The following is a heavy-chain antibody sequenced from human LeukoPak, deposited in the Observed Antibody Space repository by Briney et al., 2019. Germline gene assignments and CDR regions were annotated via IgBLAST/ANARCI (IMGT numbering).Heavy chain of an antibody. CDR3: ARDRGYSYGYYYGMDV. Sequence: ASVKVSCRASGYTFTSYGISRVRQAPGQELEWMGWISAYNGNTNYAQKLQGRVTMTTDTSTSTAYMELRSLRSDDTAVYYCARDRGYSYGYYYGMDVWGQGTTVTVSS. J-gene: IGHJ6*02. V-gene: IGHV1-18*01. D-gene: IGHD5-18*01. CDR2: ISAYNGNT. CDR1: GYTFTSYG.